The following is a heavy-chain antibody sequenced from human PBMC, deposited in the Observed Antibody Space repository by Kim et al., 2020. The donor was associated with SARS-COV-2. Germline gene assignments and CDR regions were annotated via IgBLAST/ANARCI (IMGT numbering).Heavy chain of an antibody. D-gene: IGHD3-10*01. V-gene: IGHV4-34*01. CDR3: ARERRYYYGSGSVGY. CDR2: INHSGST. Sequence: SETLSLTCAVYGGCFSGYDWSWIRQPPGKGLEWIGEINHSGSTNYNPSLKSRVTISVDTSKNQFSLKLSSVTAADTAVYDCARERRYYYGSGSVGYWGQGALVTVSS. J-gene: IGHJ4*02. CDR1: GGCFSGYD.